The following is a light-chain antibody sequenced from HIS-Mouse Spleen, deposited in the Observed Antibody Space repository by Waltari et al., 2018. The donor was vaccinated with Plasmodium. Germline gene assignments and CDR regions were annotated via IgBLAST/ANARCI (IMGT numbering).Light chain of an antibody. CDR3: SSYAGSNNLV. CDR2: EVS. CDR1: SRSVGGSNH. Sequence: QSALTPPPSASGSPGQSVTIPCTGTSRSVGGSNHAPWYQQHPGKAPKLMIYEVSKRPSGVPDRFSGSKSGNTASLTVSGLQAEDEADYYCSSYAGSNNLVFGGGTKLTVL. V-gene: IGLV2-8*01. J-gene: IGLJ2*01.